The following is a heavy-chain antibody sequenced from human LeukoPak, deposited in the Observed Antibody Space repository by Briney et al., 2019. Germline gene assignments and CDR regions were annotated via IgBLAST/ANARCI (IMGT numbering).Heavy chain of an antibody. V-gene: IGHV3-23*01. D-gene: IGHD3-22*01. CDR3: AKGPPYYYDSSGYLAHFFFDY. Sequence: GGSLRLSCAASGFTFSSYAMSWVRQAPGKGLEWVSAISGSGGSTYYADSVKGRFTISRDNSKNTLYLQMNSLRAEDTAVYYCAKGPPYYYDSSGYLAHFFFDYWGQGTLVTVSS. CDR2: ISGSGGST. J-gene: IGHJ4*02. CDR1: GFTFSSYA.